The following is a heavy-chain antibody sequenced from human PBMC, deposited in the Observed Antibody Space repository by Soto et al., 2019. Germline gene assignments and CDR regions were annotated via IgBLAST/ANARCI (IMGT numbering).Heavy chain of an antibody. V-gene: IGHV1-18*01. CDR3: ARVGECSSTSCRYYYYYGMDV. Sequence: QVQLVQSGAEVKKPGASVKVSCKASGYTFTNYGISWVRQAPGQGLEWMGWISAYNGNTNYAHKLQGRVTMTTDTSTSTAYMELRSLRSDDTAVYYCARVGECSSTSCRYYYYYGMDVWGQGTTVTVSS. CDR2: ISAYNGNT. D-gene: IGHD2-2*01. J-gene: IGHJ6*02. CDR1: GYTFTNYG.